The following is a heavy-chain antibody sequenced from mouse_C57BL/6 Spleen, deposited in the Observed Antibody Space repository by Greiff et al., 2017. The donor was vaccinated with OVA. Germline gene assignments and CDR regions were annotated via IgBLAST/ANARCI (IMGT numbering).Heavy chain of an antibody. CDR1: GYTFPDYY. CDR2: INPYNGGT. D-gene: IGHD2-1*01. CDR3: ARGNYGNPSWYFDV. Sequence: VQLKQSGPVLVKPGASVKMSCKASGYTFPDYYMNWVKQSHGKSLEWIGVINPYNGGTSYNQKFKGKATLTVDKSSSTAYMELNSLTSEDSAVYYCARGNYGNPSWYFDVWGTGTTVTVSS. J-gene: IGHJ1*03. V-gene: IGHV1-19*01.